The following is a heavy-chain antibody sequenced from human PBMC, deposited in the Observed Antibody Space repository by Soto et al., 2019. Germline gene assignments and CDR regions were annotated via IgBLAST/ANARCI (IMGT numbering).Heavy chain of an antibody. V-gene: IGHV3-7*05. Sequence: EVQLVESGGSLVQPGGSLRLSCAASGFTFNNDYMVWVRQAPGRGLEWVANINQDGSAKYYVDSVKGRFTISRDNAKSSLYLQINSLRAEDTATYFCGRGFGGTHWGQGSLVTVSS. CDR3: GRGFGGTH. CDR2: INQDGSAK. CDR1: GFTFNNDY. D-gene: IGHD2-15*01. J-gene: IGHJ4*02.